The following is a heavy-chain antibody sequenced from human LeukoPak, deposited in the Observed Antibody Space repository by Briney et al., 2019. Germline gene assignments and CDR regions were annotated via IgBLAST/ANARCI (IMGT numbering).Heavy chain of an antibody. CDR2: ISSSSSYI. J-gene: IGHJ4*02. V-gene: IGHV3-21*01. D-gene: IGHD6-13*01. Sequence: GGSLRLSCAASGFTFSSYAMHWVRQAPGKGLEWVSSISSSSSYIYYADSVKGRFTISRDNAKNSLYLQMNSLGAEDTAVYYCARGETAAGPGAFDYWGQGTPVTVSS. CDR3: ARGETAAGPGAFDY. CDR1: GFTFSSYA.